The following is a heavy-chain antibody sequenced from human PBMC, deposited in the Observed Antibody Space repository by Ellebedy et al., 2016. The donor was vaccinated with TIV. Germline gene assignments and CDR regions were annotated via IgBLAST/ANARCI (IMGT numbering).Heavy chain of an antibody. CDR1: GFAFDDDW. V-gene: IGHV3-7*01. D-gene: IGHD3-3*02. CDR3: ATSAGSCTFCYYYYYGMDV. CDR2: IQKHGDKK. J-gene: IGHJ6*02. Sequence: PGGSLRLSCAAFGFAFDDDWMTWVRQVPGKGLEWVANIQKHGDKKYYLDSVKGRFTISRDDSKNTPYLQMNSLRAEDTAVYYCATSAGSCTFCYYYYYGMDVWGQGTTVTVSS.